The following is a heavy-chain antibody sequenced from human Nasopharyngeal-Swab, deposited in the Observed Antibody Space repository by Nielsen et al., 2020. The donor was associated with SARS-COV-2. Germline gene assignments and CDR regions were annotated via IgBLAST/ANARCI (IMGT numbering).Heavy chain of an antibody. CDR2: IYSGGST. V-gene: IGHV3-66*01. J-gene: IGHJ3*02. Sequence: IRQPPGKGLEWVSVIYSGGSTYYADSVKGRFTISRDNSKNTLYLQMNSLRAEDTAVYYCARDTSGRDAFDIWGQGTMVTVSS. D-gene: IGHD6-19*01. CDR3: ARDTSGRDAFDI.